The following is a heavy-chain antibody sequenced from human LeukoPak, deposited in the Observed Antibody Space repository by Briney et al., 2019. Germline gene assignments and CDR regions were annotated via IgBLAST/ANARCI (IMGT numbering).Heavy chain of an antibody. Sequence: GGSLRLSCAVSGVTFSSYGVRWVRQAAGKGLEWVAFIRDDGSNKYYADSVKGRFTISRDNAKNTLYLQMNSLRAEDTAVYYCARDLSRFGGIYFDIWGQGTMVTVSS. J-gene: IGHJ3*02. V-gene: IGHV3-30*02. CDR2: IRDDGSNK. CDR3: ARDLSRFGGIYFDI. D-gene: IGHD4-23*01. CDR1: GVTFSSYG.